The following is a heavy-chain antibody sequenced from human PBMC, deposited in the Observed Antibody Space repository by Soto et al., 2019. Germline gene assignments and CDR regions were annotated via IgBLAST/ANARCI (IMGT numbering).Heavy chain of an antibody. V-gene: IGHV5-51*01. CDR1: GYSFTNYW. J-gene: IGHJ4*02. CDR3: ATVLSGWYFDY. CDR2: IYPGDFDT. D-gene: IGHD6-19*01. Sequence: GESLKISCKGFGYSFTNYWIGWVRQMPGKGLEWMGIIYPGDFDTRYSPSFQGQVTFSADKSISTAYLQWNSLKASDTAMYYCATVLSGWYFDYWGLGTLVTVSS.